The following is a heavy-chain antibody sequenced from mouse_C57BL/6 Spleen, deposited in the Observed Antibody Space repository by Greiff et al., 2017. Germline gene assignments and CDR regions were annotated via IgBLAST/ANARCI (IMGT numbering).Heavy chain of an antibody. V-gene: IGHV14-1*01. J-gene: IGHJ2*01. CDR1: GFNIKDYY. CDR3: TTRAVYGSSYLDY. Sequence: VQLQQSGAELVRPGASVKLSCTASGFNIKDYYMHWVKQRPEQGLEWIGRIDPEAGATEYAPKFQGKATMTADTSSNTAYLQLSSPTSEDTAVYYCTTRAVYGSSYLDYWGQGTTLTVSS. D-gene: IGHD1-1*01. CDR2: IDPEAGAT.